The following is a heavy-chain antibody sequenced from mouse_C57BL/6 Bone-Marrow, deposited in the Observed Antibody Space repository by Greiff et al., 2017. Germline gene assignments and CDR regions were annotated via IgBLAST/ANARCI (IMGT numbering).Heavy chain of an antibody. Sequence: VQLQQSGAELAKPGASVKLSCKASGYTFTSYSMPWVQQTPGQGLEWIGYINPSGGYTKYNQKFKDKDTLTTDKSSSTADMQLSSLTYEDSAVYYRENWDVYFDVWGTGTTVTVSS. D-gene: IGHD4-1*01. CDR2: INPSGGYT. J-gene: IGHJ1*03. CDR1: GYTFTSYS. V-gene: IGHV1-7*01. CDR3: ENWDVYFDV.